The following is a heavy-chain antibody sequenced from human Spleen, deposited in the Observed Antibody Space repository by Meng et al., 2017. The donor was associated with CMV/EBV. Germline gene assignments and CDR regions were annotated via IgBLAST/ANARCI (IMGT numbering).Heavy chain of an antibody. CDR2: ISHYRNTI. D-gene: IGHD3-3*01. Sequence: GESLKISCAASGFAFSTYSMNWVRQAPGKGLEWVSYISHYRNTIYTADSVKGRFTISRDNAKNSPYLQMNNLRGEDTAVYYCARETQRNFDFWSGVGVLHYFDYWGQGTLVTVSS. CDR1: GFAFSTYS. CDR3: ARETQRNFDFWSGVGVLHYFDY. V-gene: IGHV3-48*04. J-gene: IGHJ4*02.